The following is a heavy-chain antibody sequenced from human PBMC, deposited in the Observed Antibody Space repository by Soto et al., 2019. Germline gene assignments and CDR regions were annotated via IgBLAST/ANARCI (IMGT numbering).Heavy chain of an antibody. Sequence: ASVKVSCKASGYTFTSYYMHWVRQAPGQELEWMGIINPSGGSTSYAQKFQGRVTMTRDTSTSTVYMELSSLRSEDTAVYYCARDSTSYHYYDSSGQRPLYYFDYWGQGTLVTVSS. V-gene: IGHV1-46*01. CDR3: ARDSTSYHYYDSSGQRPLYYFDY. CDR2: INPSGGST. J-gene: IGHJ4*02. CDR1: GYTFTSYY. D-gene: IGHD3-22*01.